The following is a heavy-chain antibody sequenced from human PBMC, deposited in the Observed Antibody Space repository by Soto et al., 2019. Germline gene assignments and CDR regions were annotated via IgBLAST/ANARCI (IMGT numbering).Heavy chain of an antibody. CDR1: GGTFNRYA. CDR3: ARSAITLFGVVSIPPHYYSEMDV. J-gene: IGHJ6*02. Sequence: SVKVSCKASGGTFNRYAISWVRQAPGQGREWMGGIIPIFGIGNDAQRFQGRVTITADESTGTAYMELSSLRSEDTGVYYCARSAITLFGVVSIPPHYYSEMDVWGQGTTVTVSS. D-gene: IGHD3-3*01. V-gene: IGHV1-69*13. CDR2: IIPIFGIG.